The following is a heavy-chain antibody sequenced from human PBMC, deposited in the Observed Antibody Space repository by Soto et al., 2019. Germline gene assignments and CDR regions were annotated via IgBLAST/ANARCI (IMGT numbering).Heavy chain of an antibody. Sequence: GGSLRLSCAASGFTFRSYWMHWVRQAPGKGLVWVSRINNDGGATIYADSVQGRFTISRDNAKNTLYLQMNSLRAEDTAVYYCARTDPPQDVWGKGTMVTVSS. CDR2: INNDGGAT. CDR1: GFTFRSYW. V-gene: IGHV3-74*01. J-gene: IGHJ6*03. CDR3: ARTDPPQDV.